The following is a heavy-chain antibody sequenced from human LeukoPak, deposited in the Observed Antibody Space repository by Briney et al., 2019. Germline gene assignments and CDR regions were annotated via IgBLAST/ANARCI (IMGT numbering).Heavy chain of an antibody. Sequence: GGSLRLSCAASGFTFSSSAMSWVRQAPGKGLEWVSGIGGSGAGTYYAVSVKGRFTISRDNTKNTLYLQMNSLRAEDTAVYYCATTLHSGYYDLYWGQGTLVTVSS. V-gene: IGHV3-23*01. CDR1: GFTFSSSA. J-gene: IGHJ4*02. D-gene: IGHD3-22*01. CDR3: ATTLHSGYYDLY. CDR2: IGGSGAGT.